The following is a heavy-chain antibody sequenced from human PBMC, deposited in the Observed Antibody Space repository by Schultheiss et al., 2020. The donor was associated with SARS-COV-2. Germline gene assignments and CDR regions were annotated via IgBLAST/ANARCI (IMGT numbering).Heavy chain of an antibody. D-gene: IGHD2-2*01. V-gene: IGHV4-61*02. CDR1: GDSIGAGDNY. CDR3: ARGAVCSSTSCHDYYYYGMDV. Sequence: SETLSLTCSVSGDSIGAGDNYWTWIRQPAGKGLEWIGRIYTGGNTDYNPSLKSRVTISLDRSKNHFSLKLNSVTAADTAVYYCARGAVCSSTSCHDYYYYGMDVWGQGTTVTVSS. CDR2: IYTGGNT. J-gene: IGHJ6*02.